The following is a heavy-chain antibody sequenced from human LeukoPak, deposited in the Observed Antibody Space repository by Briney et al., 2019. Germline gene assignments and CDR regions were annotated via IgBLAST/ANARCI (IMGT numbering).Heavy chain of an antibody. J-gene: IGHJ4*02. CDR2: ISGSGGAK. Sequence: PGGSLRLSCATSGFTFSSSAMSWLRQAPGRGLEWVSTISGSGGAKYYADSVKGRFTISSDNSKNTLYLQMNSLRAEDTAVYYCAKDRPIFKDWGEGNQVTVSS. V-gene: IGHV3-23*01. CDR3: AKDRPIFKD. CDR1: GFTFSSSA.